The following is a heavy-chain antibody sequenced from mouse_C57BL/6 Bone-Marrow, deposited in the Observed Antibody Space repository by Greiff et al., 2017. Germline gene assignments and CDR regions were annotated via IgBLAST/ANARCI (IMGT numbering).Heavy chain of an antibody. CDR2: INPSSGYT. D-gene: IGHD1-1*01. CDR3: ARIGYYGSIDY. V-gene: IGHV1-4*01. Sequence: VQLQQSGAELARPGASVKMSCKASGYTFTSYTMHWVKQRPGQGLEWIGYINPSSGYTKYNQKFKDKATLTADKSSITAYMQLSSMTSEDSAVYYCARIGYYGSIDYWGQGTTLPVSS. J-gene: IGHJ2*01. CDR1: GYTFTSYT.